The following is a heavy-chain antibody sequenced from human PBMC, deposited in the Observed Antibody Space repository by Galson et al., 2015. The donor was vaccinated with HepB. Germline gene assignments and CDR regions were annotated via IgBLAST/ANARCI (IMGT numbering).Heavy chain of an antibody. Sequence: SLRLSCAASGFTFSSYSMNWVRQAPGKGLEWVSSISSSSSYIYYADSVKGRFTISRDNAKNSLYLQMNSLRAEDTAVYYCARDDIPYYDILTGYSPYWYFDLWGRGTLVTVSS. CDR1: GFTFSSYS. D-gene: IGHD3-9*01. J-gene: IGHJ2*01. V-gene: IGHV3-21*01. CDR2: ISSSSSYI. CDR3: ARDDIPYYDILTGYSPYWYFDL.